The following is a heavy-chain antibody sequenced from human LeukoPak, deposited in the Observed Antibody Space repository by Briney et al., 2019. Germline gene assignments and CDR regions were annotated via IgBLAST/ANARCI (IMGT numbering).Heavy chain of an antibody. D-gene: IGHD2-21*01. V-gene: IGHV4-59*11. CDR1: DGSISRHY. CDR3: ARYGDWGTFYYYYGMDV. CDR2: IYYSGST. Sequence: SETLSLTCAVSDGSISRHYWSWIRPPPGKGLEWIGNIYYSGSTNYNPSLQSRVTISVDTSKNQFSLKLSSVTAAGTAVYHCARYGDWGTFYYYYGMDVWGQGTTVTVSS. J-gene: IGHJ6*02.